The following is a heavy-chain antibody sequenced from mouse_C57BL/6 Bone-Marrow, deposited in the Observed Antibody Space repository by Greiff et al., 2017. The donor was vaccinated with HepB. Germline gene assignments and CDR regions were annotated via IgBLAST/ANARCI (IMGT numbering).Heavy chain of an antibody. CDR2: INYDGSST. V-gene: IGHV5-16*01. J-gene: IGHJ4*01. CDR1: GFTFSDYY. D-gene: IGHD1-1*01. CDR3: ARANYYGSPYAMDY. Sequence: EVKVVESEGGLVQPGSSMKLSCTASGFTFSDYYMAWVRQVPEKGLEWVANINYDGSSTYYLDSLKSRFIISRDNAKNILYLQMSSLKSEDTATYYCARANYYGSPYAMDYWGQGTSVTVSS.